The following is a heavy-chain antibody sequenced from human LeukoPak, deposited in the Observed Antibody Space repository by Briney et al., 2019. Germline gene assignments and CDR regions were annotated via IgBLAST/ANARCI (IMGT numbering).Heavy chain of an antibody. CDR2: ISGAGVRT. Sequence: GGSLRLSCGASEINFSGYSMSWVRQAPGKGLEWVAAISGAGVRTYYADSVRGRFTNSRDISNNTLYLRMNNLRTEDTAMYYCAKDTFVELAYFHHWGQGTLVTVSS. J-gene: IGHJ4*02. D-gene: IGHD1-7*01. CDR1: EINFSGYS. V-gene: IGHV3-23*01. CDR3: AKDTFVELAYFHH.